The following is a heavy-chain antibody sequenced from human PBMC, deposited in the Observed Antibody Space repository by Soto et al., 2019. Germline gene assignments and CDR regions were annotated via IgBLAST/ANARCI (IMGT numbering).Heavy chain of an antibody. CDR3: ATSYDSGFDP. V-gene: IGHV1-18*04. J-gene: IGHJ5*02. CDR2: ISPKNGNT. CDR1: GYSFSTYD. D-gene: IGHD3-3*01. Sequence: VXSVKVCCKASGYSFSTYDISWLRQAPGQGPEWMGRISPKNGNTNYAQNFQDRVTMTADTSSSTAYMELRGLRSDDTAKYYCATSYDSGFDPWGQGTLVTVSS.